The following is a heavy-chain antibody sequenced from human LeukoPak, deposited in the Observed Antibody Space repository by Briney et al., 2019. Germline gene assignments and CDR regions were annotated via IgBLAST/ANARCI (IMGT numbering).Heavy chain of an antibody. Sequence: PSETLSLTCTVSGGSISSSSYYWGWIRQPPGKGVEWIGSIYYSGSTYYNPSLKSRVTISVDTSKNQFSLKLSSVTAADTAVYYCARRPPPAAYSKAFDIWGQGTMVTVSS. CDR3: ARRPPPAAYSKAFDI. J-gene: IGHJ3*02. CDR1: GGSISSSSYY. D-gene: IGHD4-11*01. V-gene: IGHV4-39*01. CDR2: IYYSGST.